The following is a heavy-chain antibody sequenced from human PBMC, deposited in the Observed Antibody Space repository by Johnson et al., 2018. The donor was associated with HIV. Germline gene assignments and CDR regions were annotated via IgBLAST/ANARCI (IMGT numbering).Heavy chain of an antibody. Sequence: VQLVESGGGLVKPGGSLRLSCAPSGFTFSDYYMSWIRQAPGKGLEWVSVIYSGGSTYHADSVKGRFIISRDNSKSTLYLQMNSLRADDTALYYCARATWSDDAFDIWGQGTMVTVSS. D-gene: IGHD2-8*01. CDR1: GFTFSDYY. CDR3: ARATWSDDAFDI. CDR2: IYSGGST. V-gene: IGHV3-66*01. J-gene: IGHJ3*02.